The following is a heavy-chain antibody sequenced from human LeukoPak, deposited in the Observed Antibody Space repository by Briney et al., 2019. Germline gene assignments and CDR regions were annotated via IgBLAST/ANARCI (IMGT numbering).Heavy chain of an antibody. CDR2: ISSSSSTI. CDR3: ARPVLGYYYMDV. V-gene: IGHV3-48*01. J-gene: IGHJ6*03. D-gene: IGHD1-26*01. CDR1: GFTFSSYG. Sequence: PGGSLRLSCAVSGFTFSSYGMNWVRQAPGKGLEWVSYISSSSSTIYYEDSVKDRFTISRDNAKKSLYLQMNSLRAEDTAVYYCARPVLGYYYMDVWGKGTAVTVSS.